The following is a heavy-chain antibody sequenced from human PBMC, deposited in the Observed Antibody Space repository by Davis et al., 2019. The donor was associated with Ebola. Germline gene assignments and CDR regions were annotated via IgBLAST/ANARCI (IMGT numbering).Heavy chain of an antibody. CDR1: EFSISNYA. V-gene: IGHV3-23*01. D-gene: IGHD3-10*01. Sequence: GESLKISCAASEFSISNYALTWLRQAPGKGLEWVSTIAGSGAYTYYADSVRGRFSISRDNSKSTLYLQLDNLSAEDTAVYHCAKGPYGSGTFRVDVWGQGTTVTVSS. J-gene: IGHJ6*02. CDR3: AKGPYGSGTFRVDV. CDR2: IAGSGAYT.